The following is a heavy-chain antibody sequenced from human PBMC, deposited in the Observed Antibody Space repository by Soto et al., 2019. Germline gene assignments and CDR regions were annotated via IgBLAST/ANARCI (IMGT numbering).Heavy chain of an antibody. CDR3: ALSLRGLAFDI. V-gene: IGHV3-23*01. CDR1: GFTFSNYA. CDR2: ISGSGDSI. D-gene: IGHD3-16*01. J-gene: IGHJ3*02. Sequence: GGSLRLSCAASGFTFSNYAMSWVRQAPGKGLDWVSSISGSGDSIDYADSVKDRFTISRDNSKNTMYLQMDGLRADDTAVYYCALSLRGLAFDIWGQGTMVTVSS.